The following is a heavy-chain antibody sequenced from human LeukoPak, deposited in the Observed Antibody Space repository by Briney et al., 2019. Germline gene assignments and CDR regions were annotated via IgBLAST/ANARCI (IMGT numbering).Heavy chain of an antibody. V-gene: IGHV4-59*12. J-gene: IGHJ4*02. D-gene: IGHD3-16*02. Sequence: SETLSLTCTVSGGSISGYYWSWIRQPPGKGLEWIAYIYYNGISNYNPSLKSRVIISVDSSKNQFSLKLSSVTAADTAVYYCARGLSTYMITFGGVIANTYYFDYGGQGTLVTVSS. CDR2: IYYNGIS. CDR3: ARGLSTYMITFGGVIANTYYFDY. CDR1: GGSISGYY.